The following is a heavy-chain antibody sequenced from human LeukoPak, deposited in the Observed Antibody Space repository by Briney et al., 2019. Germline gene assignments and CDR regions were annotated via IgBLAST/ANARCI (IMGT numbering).Heavy chain of an antibody. CDR3: ARRVVVATIDY. Sequence: SETLSLTCTVSGDSINSNNFYWAWIRQPPGKGLEWLGSIYYGRNTFYNPSLKSRLTISADASKNQFSLKLSSVTATDTAVYYCARRVVVATIDYWGQGALVTVSS. CDR2: IYYGRNT. J-gene: IGHJ4*01. V-gene: IGHV4-39*01. D-gene: IGHD5-12*01. CDR1: GDSINSNNFY.